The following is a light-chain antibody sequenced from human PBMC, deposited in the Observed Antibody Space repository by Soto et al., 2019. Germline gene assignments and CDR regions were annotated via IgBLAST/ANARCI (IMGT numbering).Light chain of an antibody. CDR3: QHYVSPPIT. Sequence: EIVLTQSPGTLSLSPGARAPLSCRARQSVTSNYLAWYQQKPGQAPRLLVYGASSRATGISDRFSGSGSGTDFTLTISRLEPEDFAVYYCQHYVSPPITFGQGTRLEIK. CDR2: GAS. CDR1: QSVTSNY. J-gene: IGKJ5*01. V-gene: IGKV3-20*01.